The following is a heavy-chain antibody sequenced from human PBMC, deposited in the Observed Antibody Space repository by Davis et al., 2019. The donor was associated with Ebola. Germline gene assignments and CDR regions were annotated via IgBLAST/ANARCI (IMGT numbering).Heavy chain of an antibody. J-gene: IGHJ4*02. V-gene: IGHV3-23*01. CDR2: ISGSGGST. CDR3: ARDFLIAAIGGDLDY. Sequence: PGGSLRLSCAASGFTFSSYAMSWVRQAPGKGLEWVSAISGSGGSTYYADSVKGRFTISRDNAKNSLYLQMNSLRDEDTAVYYCARDFLIAAIGGDLDYWGQGTLVTVSS. D-gene: IGHD6-13*01. CDR1: GFTFSSYA.